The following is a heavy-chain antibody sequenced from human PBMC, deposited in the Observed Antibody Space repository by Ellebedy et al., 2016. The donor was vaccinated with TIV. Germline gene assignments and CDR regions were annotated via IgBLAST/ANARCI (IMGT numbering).Heavy chain of an antibody. CDR3: ARGGHYGSGSSSGLDI. J-gene: IGHJ3*02. D-gene: IGHD3-10*01. Sequence: GESLKISCTASGFTFSDYYISWIRQAPGTGLEWVSYISSSGNTIYYADSVKGRFTISRDNAKNSLYLQMNSLRAEDTAIHYCARGGHYGSGSSSGLDIWGQGTMVTVSS. V-gene: IGHV3-11*01. CDR1: GFTFSDYY. CDR2: ISSSGNTI.